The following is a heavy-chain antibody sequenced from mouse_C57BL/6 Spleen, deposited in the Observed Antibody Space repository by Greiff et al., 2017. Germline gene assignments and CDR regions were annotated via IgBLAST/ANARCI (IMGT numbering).Heavy chain of an antibody. CDR3: ARGDECYYDCAMDY. CDR2: INPYNGDT. Sequence: VQLKESGPELVQPGDSVKISCKASGYSFTGYFMNWVLQRHGKSLEWIGSINPYNGDTFYNQKFKGKATLTVDKSSSTDHMELRSLAAEESAFYDCARGDECYYDCAMDYWGQGASVTVSS. D-gene: IGHD1-1*01. CDR1: GYSFTGYF. V-gene: IGHV1-20*01. J-gene: IGHJ4*01.